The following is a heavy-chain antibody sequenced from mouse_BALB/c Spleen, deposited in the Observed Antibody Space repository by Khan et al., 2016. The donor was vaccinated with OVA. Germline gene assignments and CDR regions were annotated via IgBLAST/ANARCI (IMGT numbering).Heavy chain of an antibody. CDR2: TNPTNGRT. Sequence: VQLQQSGAELVKAGASVKMSCKASGYTFTSYWMHWVKQRLGQGLEWFAETNPTNGRTYYNEKFKSKATLTVDKSSSTAYMLLSGLTSEDSAVYYCARIKKIVATYFDYWGQGTTLTVSS. CDR3: ARIKKIVATYFDY. V-gene: IGHV1S81*02. CDR1: GYTFTSYW. D-gene: IGHD1-1*01. J-gene: IGHJ2*01.